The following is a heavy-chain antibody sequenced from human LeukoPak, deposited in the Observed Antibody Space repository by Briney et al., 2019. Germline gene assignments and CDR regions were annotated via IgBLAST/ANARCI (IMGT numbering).Heavy chain of an antibody. CDR3: ARHPNSGYYFDY. D-gene: IGHD3-10*01. CDR1: GGSISSYY. J-gene: IGHJ4*02. CDR2: IYYSGST. V-gene: IGHV4-59*08. Sequence: SETLTLTCTVSGGSISSYYWSWIRQPPGKGLEWIGYIYYSGSTNYNPSLKSRVTISVDTSKNQFSLKLSSVTAADTAVYYCARHPNSGYYFDYWGQGTLVTVSS.